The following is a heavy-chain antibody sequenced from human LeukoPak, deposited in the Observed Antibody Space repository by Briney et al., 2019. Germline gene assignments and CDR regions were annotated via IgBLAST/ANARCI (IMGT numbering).Heavy chain of an antibody. CDR3: AKRVGGTPDN. CDR1: GFTFKTYA. D-gene: IGHD1-26*01. CDR2: IVGDGVSR. V-gene: IGHV3-23*01. Sequence: GRSLRLSCAASGFTFKTYAMMWVRQAPGKGLGWVSAIVGDGVSRDYSASVKGRFTISRDNSKNTLYLQMNSLRVEDTALYFCAKRVGGTPDNWGLGTLVTVSS. J-gene: IGHJ4*02.